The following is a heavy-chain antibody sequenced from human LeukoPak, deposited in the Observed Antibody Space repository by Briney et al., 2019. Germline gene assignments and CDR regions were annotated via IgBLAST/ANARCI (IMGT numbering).Heavy chain of an antibody. Sequence: SETLSLTCTVSGGSISSYYWSWIRQPPGKGLEWIGYTYYSGSTNYNPSLKSRVTISVDTSKNQFSLKLSSVTAADTAVYYCARHRYCSGGSCYSFGHWFDPWGQGTLVTVSS. J-gene: IGHJ5*02. CDR3: ARHRYCSGGSCYSFGHWFDP. CDR1: GGSISSYY. CDR2: TYYSGST. V-gene: IGHV4-59*01. D-gene: IGHD2-15*01.